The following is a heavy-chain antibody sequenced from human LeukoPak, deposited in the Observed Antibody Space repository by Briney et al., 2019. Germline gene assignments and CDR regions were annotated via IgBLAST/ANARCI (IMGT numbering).Heavy chain of an antibody. V-gene: IGHV4-31*03. J-gene: IGHJ4*02. CDR3: ARVRRPTFDY. D-gene: IGHD4-17*01. CDR1: GGSISSGGYY. CDR2: IYYSGST. Sequence: SETLSLTCTVSGGSISSGGYYWSWIRQHPGQGLEWIGYIYYSGSTYYNPSLKSRVTISVDTSKNQFSLKLSSVTAADTAVYYCARVRRPTFDYWGQGTLVTVSS.